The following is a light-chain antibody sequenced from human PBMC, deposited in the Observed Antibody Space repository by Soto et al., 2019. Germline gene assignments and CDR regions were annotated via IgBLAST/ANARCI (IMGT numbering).Light chain of an antibody. V-gene: IGLV2-14*01. J-gene: IGLJ2*01. CDR3: TSFTSASTQV. CDR2: DVS. CDR1: SSDVGAYNY. Sequence: QSALTQPASVSGSPGQSITISCTGTSSDVGAYNYVSWYQQHPGKAPKLMIYDVSNRPSGVSNRFSGSKSGNTASLTISGLQAEDEADYYCTSFTSASTQVFGGGTQRTVL.